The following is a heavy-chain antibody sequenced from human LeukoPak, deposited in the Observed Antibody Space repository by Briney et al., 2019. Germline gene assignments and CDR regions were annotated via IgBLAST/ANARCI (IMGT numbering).Heavy chain of an antibody. V-gene: IGHV3-21*01. J-gene: IGHJ6*03. CDR2: IYSDNT. D-gene: IGHD3-10*01. CDR1: GFTFSSYS. Sequence: GGSLRLSCAASGFTFSSYSMNWVRQAPGKGLEWVSFIYSDNTHYSDSVKGRFAISRDNSKNSLYLQMNSLRAEDTAVYYCARVHYYGSGSFLYYYMDVWGKGTTVTVSS. CDR3: ARVHYYGSGSFLYYYMDV.